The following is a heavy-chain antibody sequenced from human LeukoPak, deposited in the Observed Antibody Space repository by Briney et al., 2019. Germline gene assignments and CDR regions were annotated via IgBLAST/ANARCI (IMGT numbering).Heavy chain of an antibody. Sequence: LRLSCAASGFTFDDYAMHWVRQAPGKGLEWIGYIYHSGSTYYNPSLKSRVTISVDRSKNQFSLKLSSVTAADTAVYYCARGATVTTFDYWGQGTLVTVSS. CDR1: GFTFDDYA. V-gene: IGHV4-30-2*01. J-gene: IGHJ4*02. CDR2: IYHSGST. CDR3: ARGATVTTFDY. D-gene: IGHD4-17*01.